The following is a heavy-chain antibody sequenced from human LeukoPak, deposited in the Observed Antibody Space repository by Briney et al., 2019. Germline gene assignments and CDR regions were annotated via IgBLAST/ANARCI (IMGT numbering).Heavy chain of an antibody. CDR2: ISPDGSEK. J-gene: IGHJ3*02. CDR1: GFTFTTYW. CDR3: ARVGDSSVNGAFDI. V-gene: IGHV3-7*02. D-gene: IGHD3-22*01. Sequence: GGSLRLSCAASGFTFTTYWMSWVRQAPGKGLEWVAKISPDGSEKYYVDSVKGRFTISRDNAKNSLYLQMNSLRAEDTAVYYCARVGDSSVNGAFDIWGQGTMVTVSS.